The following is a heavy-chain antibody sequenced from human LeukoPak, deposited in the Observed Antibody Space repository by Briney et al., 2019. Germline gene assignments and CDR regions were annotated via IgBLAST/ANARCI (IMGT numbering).Heavy chain of an antibody. D-gene: IGHD2-2*01. V-gene: IGHV4-39*01. J-gene: IGHJ3*02. CDR3: ARHDIVVVPAAPGIDAFDI. Sequence: SETLSLTCIASGVSISSSSYYWGWIRQPPGKGLEWIGSIYYSGSTYYNPSLKSRVTISVDTSKNQFSLKLSSVTAADTAVYYCARHDIVVVPAAPGIDAFDIWGQGTMVTVSS. CDR1: GVSISSSSYY. CDR2: IYYSGST.